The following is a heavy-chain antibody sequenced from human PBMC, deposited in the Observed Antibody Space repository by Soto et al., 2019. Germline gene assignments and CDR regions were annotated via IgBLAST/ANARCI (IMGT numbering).Heavy chain of an antibody. V-gene: IGHV4-59*12. CDR3: ARDGRRGYSYGYGWFDP. Sequence: SETLSLTCTVSGASISGYYWSWIRQPPGEGLEWIGYIYYSGSTSYNPSLKSRVTISLDMSKNQFSLKLSSVTAADTAVYYCARDGRRGYSYGYGWFDPWGQGTLVTVSS. CDR2: IYYSGST. CDR1: GASISGYY. J-gene: IGHJ5*02. D-gene: IGHD5-18*01.